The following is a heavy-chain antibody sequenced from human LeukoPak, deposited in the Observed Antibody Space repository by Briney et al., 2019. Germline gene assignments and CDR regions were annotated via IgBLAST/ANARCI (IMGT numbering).Heavy chain of an antibody. J-gene: IGHJ4*02. D-gene: IGHD5-12*01. Sequence: SETLSLTCAVYGGSFSGYYWSWLRQPPGKGLEWIGEINHSGSTNYNPSLKSRVTISVDTSKNQFSLKLSSVTAADTAVYYCARGYSGYDSYYFDYWGQGTLVTVSS. V-gene: IGHV4-34*01. CDR3: ARGYSGYDSYYFDY. CDR1: GGSFSGYY. CDR2: INHSGST.